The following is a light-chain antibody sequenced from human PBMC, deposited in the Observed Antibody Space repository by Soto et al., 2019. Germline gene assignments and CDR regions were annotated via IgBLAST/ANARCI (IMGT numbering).Light chain of an antibody. Sequence: EIVLTQSPDTLSLTPGEGVTLSCRASQSVTNNFLAWYQQKPGQAPRLLIYGAFSRATGIPDRFSGSGSGTDFTLTISRLEPVDFAVYYCQQYVSSPWTFGQGTKVEIK. CDR3: QQYVSSPWT. CDR1: QSVTNNF. J-gene: IGKJ1*01. V-gene: IGKV3-20*01. CDR2: GAF.